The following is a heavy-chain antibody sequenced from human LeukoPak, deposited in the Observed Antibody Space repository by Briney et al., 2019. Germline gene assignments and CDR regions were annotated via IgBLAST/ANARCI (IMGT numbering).Heavy chain of an antibody. V-gene: IGHV5-10-1*01. D-gene: IGHD3-22*01. Sequence: GESLKISCKGSGYSFTSYWISWVRQMPGKGLEWMGRIDPSDSYTNYSPSFQGHVTISADKSISTAYLQWSSLKASDTAMYYCARPYYDSSGPDDAFDIWGQGTMVTVSS. CDR2: IDPSDSYT. CDR1: GYSFTSYW. CDR3: ARPYYDSSGPDDAFDI. J-gene: IGHJ3*02.